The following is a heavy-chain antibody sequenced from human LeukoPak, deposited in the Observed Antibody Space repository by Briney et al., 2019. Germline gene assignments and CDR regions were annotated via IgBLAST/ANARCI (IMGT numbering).Heavy chain of an antibody. J-gene: IGHJ6*02. CDR3: ARVAAGGYCYYGMDV. D-gene: IGHD3-16*01. V-gene: IGHV4-59*01. Sequence: SETMSLTCTVAGRSISIYYWTWVRQPPGKGMEWMCYFYYCGSPNYNPSLKSRVSISVDTSKNQFSQKLSSMTAADTAVYYCARVAAGGYCYYGMDVWGQGTTVTVSS. CDR2: FYYCGSP. CDR1: GRSISIYY.